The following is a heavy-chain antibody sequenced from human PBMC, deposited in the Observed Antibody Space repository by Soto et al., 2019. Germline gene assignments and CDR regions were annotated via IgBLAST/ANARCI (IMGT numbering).Heavy chain of an antibody. J-gene: IGHJ6*02. D-gene: IGHD5-18*01. CDR1: GFTFTSSA. Sequence: SLKVSCKSAGFTFTSSAVQWVRQARGQRLEWIGWIVVGSGNTNYAQKFQERVTITRDMSTSTAYMELSSLRSEDTAVYYCAADPGYSYGSHPYYYYGMDVWGQGTTVTVSS. V-gene: IGHV1-58*01. CDR3: AADPGYSYGSHPYYYYGMDV. CDR2: IVVGSGNT.